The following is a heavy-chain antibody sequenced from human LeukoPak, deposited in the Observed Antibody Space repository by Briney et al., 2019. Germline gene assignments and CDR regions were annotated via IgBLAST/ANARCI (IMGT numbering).Heavy chain of an antibody. CDR2: ISTYNGNT. Sequence: SVKVTCKASGYTLVTYGINWVRQPPGQGPEWIGWISTYNGNTKYALKFQDRVTLTRDTSTTTAYMELKSLTSDDRAVYYCARASFDHWGQGTLVIVSS. CDR3: ARASFDH. J-gene: IGHJ4*02. V-gene: IGHV1-18*01. CDR1: GYTLVTYG.